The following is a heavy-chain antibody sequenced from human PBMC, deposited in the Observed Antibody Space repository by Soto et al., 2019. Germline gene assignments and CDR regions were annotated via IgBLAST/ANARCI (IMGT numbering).Heavy chain of an antibody. CDR3: ARDLAKRGYFDY. Sequence: GASVKVSCKASGGTFSSYAISWVRQAPGQGLEWMGGIIPIFGTANYAQKFQGRVTITADESTSTAYMELSSLRSEDTAVYYCARDLAKRGYFDYWGQGTLVTVSS. CDR1: GGTFSSYA. D-gene: IGHD3-16*01. J-gene: IGHJ4*02. V-gene: IGHV1-69*13. CDR2: IIPIFGTA.